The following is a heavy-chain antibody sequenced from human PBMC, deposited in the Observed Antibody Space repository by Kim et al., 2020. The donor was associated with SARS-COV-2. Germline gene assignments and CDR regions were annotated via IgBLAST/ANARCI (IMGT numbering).Heavy chain of an antibody. CDR1: GFTFSSYS. CDR3: ASIAAAGPDYYYYYGMDV. J-gene: IGHJ6*02. V-gene: IGHV3-21*01. CDR2: ISSSSSYI. D-gene: IGHD6-13*01. Sequence: GGSLRLSCAASGFTFSSYSMNWVRQAPGKGLEWASSISSSSSYIYYADSVKGRFTISRDNAKNSLYLQMNSLRAEDTAVYYCASIAAAGPDYYYYYGMDVWGQGTTVTVSS.